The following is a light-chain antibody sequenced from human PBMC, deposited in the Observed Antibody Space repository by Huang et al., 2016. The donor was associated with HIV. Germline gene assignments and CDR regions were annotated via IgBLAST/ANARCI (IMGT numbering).Light chain of an antibody. V-gene: IGKV1-6*01. Sequence: AIQMTQSPSSLSASVGDRVTITCRASQGITDDLAWYQQKPGKAPKLLISGASTLGGGVPARFSGSGSGTDFTLTISSLQPEDYATYYCLQDHNYPRTFGQGTKVEI. CDR3: LQDHNYPRT. CDR1: QGITDD. CDR2: GAS. J-gene: IGKJ1*01.